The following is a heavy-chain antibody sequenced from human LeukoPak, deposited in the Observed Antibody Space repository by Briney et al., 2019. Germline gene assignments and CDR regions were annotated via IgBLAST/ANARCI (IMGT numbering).Heavy chain of an antibody. CDR3: AGGPLVTIFGVVIRSFDY. D-gene: IGHD3-3*01. V-gene: IGHV1-46*01. J-gene: IGHJ4*02. CDR1: GYTFTSYY. Sequence: GASVKVSCKASGYTFTSYYMHWVRQAPGQGLEWMGIINPSGGSTSYAQKFQGRVTMTRDTSTSTVYMELSSLRSEDTAVYYCAGGPLVTIFGVVIRSFDYWGQGTLVTVSS. CDR2: INPSGGST.